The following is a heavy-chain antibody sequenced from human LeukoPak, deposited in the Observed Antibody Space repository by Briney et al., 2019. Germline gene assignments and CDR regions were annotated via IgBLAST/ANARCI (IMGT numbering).Heavy chain of an antibody. D-gene: IGHD6-19*01. J-gene: IGHJ4*02. Sequence: PGGSLRLSCAVSGFTLSSYNMNWVRQAPGKGLEWVSYIRNSGNTIYYADSVKGRFTISRDPAKNSLYLQMNSLRAEDTAVYYCARAVAGYFDYWGQGTLVTVSS. CDR3: ARAVAGYFDY. V-gene: IGHV3-48*01. CDR1: GFTLSSYN. CDR2: IRNSGNTI.